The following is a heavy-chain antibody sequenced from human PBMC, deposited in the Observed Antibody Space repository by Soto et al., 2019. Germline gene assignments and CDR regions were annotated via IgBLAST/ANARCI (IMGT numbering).Heavy chain of an antibody. V-gene: IGHV4-59*01. CDR1: GGSISSYY. D-gene: IGHD4-4*01. J-gene: IGHJ5*02. CDR3: ARPYSNFQFDP. Sequence: NPSETLSLTCTVSGGSISSYYWSWIRQPPGKGLEWIGYIYYSGSTNYNPSLKSRVTISVDTSKNQFSLKLSSVTAADTAVYYCARPYSNFQFDPWGQGTLVTVSS. CDR2: IYYSGST.